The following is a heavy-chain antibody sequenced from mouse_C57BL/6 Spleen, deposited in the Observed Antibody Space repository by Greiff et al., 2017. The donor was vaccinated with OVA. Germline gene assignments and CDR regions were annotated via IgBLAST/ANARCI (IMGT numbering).Heavy chain of an antibody. CDR3: ARSPYSAYFDY. D-gene: IGHD2-12*01. V-gene: IGHV7-3*01. J-gene: IGHJ2*01. CDR1: GFTFTDYY. Sequence: EVQLVESGGGLVQPGGSLSLSCAASGFTFTDYYMSWVRQPPGKALEWLGFIRNKANGYTTEYSASVKGRFTISRANSQSILYLQMNALRAEDSATYYCARSPYSAYFDYWGQGTTLTVSS. CDR2: IRNKANGYTT.